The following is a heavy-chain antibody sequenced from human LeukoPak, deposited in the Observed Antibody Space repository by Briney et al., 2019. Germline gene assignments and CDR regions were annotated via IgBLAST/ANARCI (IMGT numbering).Heavy chain of an antibody. CDR3: ARGLSIAVAFDY. V-gene: IGHV4-59*01. Sequence: KPSETLSLTCTVSGGSISSYYWSWIRQPPGKGLEWIGYVYYSGSTNYNPSLKSRVTISVDTSKNQFSLKLSSVTAADTAVYYCARGLSIAVAFDYWGQGTLVTVSS. CDR1: GGSISSYY. D-gene: IGHD6-19*01. CDR2: VYYSGST. J-gene: IGHJ4*02.